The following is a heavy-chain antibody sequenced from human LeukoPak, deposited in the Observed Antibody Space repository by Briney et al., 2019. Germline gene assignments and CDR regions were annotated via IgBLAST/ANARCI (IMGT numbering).Heavy chain of an antibody. CDR2: MNPNSGNT. V-gene: IGHV1-8*01. D-gene: IGHD7-27*01. J-gene: IGHJ4*02. CDR1: GYTFTSFD. CDR3: ARGPRNWGFDY. Sequence: ASVEVSCKASGYTFTSFDINWVRQATGQGLEWMGWMNPNSGNTGYAQKFQGRVTMTRNTSINTVYMELSSLRSEDTAVYYCARGPRNWGFDYLGQGTLVTVSS.